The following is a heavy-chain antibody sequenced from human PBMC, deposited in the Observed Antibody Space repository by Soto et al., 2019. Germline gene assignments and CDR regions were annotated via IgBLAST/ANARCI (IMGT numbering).Heavy chain of an antibody. CDR3: ARAGSSGYQIVPFDY. J-gene: IGHJ4*02. Sequence: PSETLSLTCTVSGGSISSYYWSWIRQPPGKGLEWIGYIYYSGSTNYNPSLKSRVTISVDTSKNQFSLKLSSVTAADTAVYYCARAGSSGYQIVPFDYWGQGTLVTVSS. CDR2: IYYSGST. D-gene: IGHD3-22*01. V-gene: IGHV4-59*01. CDR1: GGSISSYY.